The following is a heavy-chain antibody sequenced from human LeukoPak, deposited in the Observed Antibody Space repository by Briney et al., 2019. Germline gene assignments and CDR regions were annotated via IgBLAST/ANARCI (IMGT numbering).Heavy chain of an antibody. CDR2: IYSGGSA. D-gene: IGHD3-22*01. V-gene: IGHV3-66*01. CDR1: GLTASSNY. Sequence: PGGSRRLSGAASGLTASSNYLSGVRKAPGKGLEWASVIYSGGSAYYADSAKGRFTISRDNSKNTLYLQMNSLRAEDTAVYYCARENYDSSGYYSASGFDYWGQGTLVTVSS. J-gene: IGHJ4*02. CDR3: ARENYDSSGYYSASGFDY.